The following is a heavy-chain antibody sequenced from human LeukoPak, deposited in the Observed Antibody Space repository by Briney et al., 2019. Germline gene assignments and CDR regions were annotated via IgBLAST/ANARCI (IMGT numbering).Heavy chain of an antibody. Sequence: PSETLSLTCAVYGGSFNGYYWTWIRQPPGKGLEWIGEINHSGSTDYNPSLKSRVTISVDTSKNQFSLKLNSVTAADTAVYYCARGQLRLSNWGQGSLVVVSS. V-gene: IGHV4-34*01. CDR2: INHSGST. CDR3: ARGQLRLSN. J-gene: IGHJ4*02. CDR1: GGSFNGYY. D-gene: IGHD6-25*01.